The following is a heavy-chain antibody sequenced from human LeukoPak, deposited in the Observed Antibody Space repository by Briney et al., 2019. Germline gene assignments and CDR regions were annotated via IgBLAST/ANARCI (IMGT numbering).Heavy chain of an antibody. CDR3: AKRGVVIRVVLVGFHKEAYYFDS. Sequence: PGGSLRHSCAVSGITLSNYGMSGVRQAPGKGLEWVAGISGSGGGTVYADSVKGRFTISRDNPKNTLYLQMNSLRAEDTAVYFCAKRGVVIRVVLVGFHKEAYYFDSWGQGALVTVSS. CDR2: ISGSGGGT. J-gene: IGHJ4*02. V-gene: IGHV3-23*01. D-gene: IGHD3-10*01. CDR1: GITLSNYG.